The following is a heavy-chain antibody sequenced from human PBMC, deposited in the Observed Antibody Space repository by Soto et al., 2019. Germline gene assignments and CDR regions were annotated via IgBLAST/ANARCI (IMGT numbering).Heavy chain of an antibody. D-gene: IGHD6-13*01. V-gene: IGHV1-2*04. CDR1: GYTFTGYY. J-gene: IGHJ4*02. CDR2: INPNSGGT. Sequence: ASVKVSCKASGYTFTGYYMHWVRQAPGQGLEWMGWINPNSGGTNYAQKFQGWVTMTRDTSISTAYMELSRLRSDDTAVYYCARGYSRSWPSGVWDYWGQGTLVTVSS. CDR3: ARGYSRSWPSGVWDY.